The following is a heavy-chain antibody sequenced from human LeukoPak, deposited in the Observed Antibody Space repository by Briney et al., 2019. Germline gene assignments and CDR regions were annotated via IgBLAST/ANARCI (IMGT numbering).Heavy chain of an antibody. D-gene: IGHD3-3*01. CDR1: GGSFSGYY. Sequence: SETLSLTCAVYGGSFSGYYWSWIRQPPGKGLEWIGEINHSGSTNYNPSLKSRVTISVDTSKNQFSLKLSSVTAADTAVYYCARRRDYDFWSGYYTPSFDYWGQGTLVTVSS. CDR2: INHSGST. J-gene: IGHJ4*02. CDR3: ARRRDYDFWSGYYTPSFDY. V-gene: IGHV4-34*01.